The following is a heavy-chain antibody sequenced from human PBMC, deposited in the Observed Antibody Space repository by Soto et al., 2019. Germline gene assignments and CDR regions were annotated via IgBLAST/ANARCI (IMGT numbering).Heavy chain of an antibody. CDR2: ISAYNGNT. D-gene: IGHD3-9*01. J-gene: IGHJ6*02. Sequence: ASVKGSGKASGYTFTIYGISLVRQAPGQGLEWMGWISAYNGNTNYAQKLQGRVTMTTDTSTSTAYMELRSLRSDDTAVYYCAREYNILTGTYGMDVWGQGTTVTVSS. CDR1: GYTFTIYG. V-gene: IGHV1-18*01. CDR3: AREYNILTGTYGMDV.